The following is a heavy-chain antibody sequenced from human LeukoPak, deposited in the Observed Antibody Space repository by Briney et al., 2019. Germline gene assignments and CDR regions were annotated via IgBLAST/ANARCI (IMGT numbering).Heavy chain of an antibody. Sequence: ASVKVSCKDSGYTFTSYGISWVRQAPGQGLEWMGWVSAYNGNTNYAQKLQGRVTMTTDTSTSTAYMELRSLRSDDTAVYYCARDRLTVAGTTSFDCWGQGTLVTVSS. CDR2: VSAYNGNT. D-gene: IGHD1-7*01. V-gene: IGHV1-18*01. CDR3: ARDRLTVAGTTSFDC. J-gene: IGHJ4*02. CDR1: GYTFTSYG.